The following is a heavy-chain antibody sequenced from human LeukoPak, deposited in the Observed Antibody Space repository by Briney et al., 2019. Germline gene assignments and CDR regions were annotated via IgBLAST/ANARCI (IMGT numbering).Heavy chain of an antibody. J-gene: IGHJ4*02. V-gene: IGHV4-59*01. D-gene: IGHD3-10*01. CDR3: ARAEVLWFGELLRTPYFDY. CDR2: IYYSGST. Sequence: SETLSLTCTVSGGSISSYYWSWIRQPPGKGLEWIGYIYYSGSTNYNPSLKSRVTISVDTSKNQFSLKLSSVTATDTAVYYCARAEVLWFGELLRTPYFDYWGQGTLVTVSS. CDR1: GGSISSYY.